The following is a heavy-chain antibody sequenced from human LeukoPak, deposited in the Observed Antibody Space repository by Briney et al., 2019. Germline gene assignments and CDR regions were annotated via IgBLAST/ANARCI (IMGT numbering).Heavy chain of an antibody. CDR2: INTDGSST. J-gene: IGHJ4*02. D-gene: IGHD3-10*01. CDR3: VRDYNYGSGSPHGYYDY. CDR1: GFTFSHYW. Sequence: PGGSLRLSCAASGFTFSHYWMHWVRQAPGKGLVWVSHINTDGSSTTYADSVKGRFTISRDNAKDTLFLQMDSLRADDTAVYYCVRDYNYGSGSPHGYYDYWGQGVLVTVTS. V-gene: IGHV3-74*01.